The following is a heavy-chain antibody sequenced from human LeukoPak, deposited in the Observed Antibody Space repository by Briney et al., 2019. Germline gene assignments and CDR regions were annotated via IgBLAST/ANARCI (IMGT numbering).Heavy chain of an antibody. CDR3: ARDGKYYYDSSGYYRDKIFDY. J-gene: IGHJ4*02. CDR1: GGTFSSYA. V-gene: IGHV1-69*05. CDR2: IIPIFGTA. D-gene: IGHD3-22*01. Sequence: SVKVSCKASGGTFSSYAISWVRQAPGQGLEWMGGIIPIFGTANYAQKFQGRVTITRDTSASTAYMELSSLRSEDTAVNYCARDGKYYYDSSGYYRDKIFDYWGQGTLVTVSS.